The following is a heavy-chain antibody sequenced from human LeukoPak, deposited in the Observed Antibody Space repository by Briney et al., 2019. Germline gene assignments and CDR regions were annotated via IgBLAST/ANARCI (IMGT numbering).Heavy chain of an antibody. D-gene: IGHD6-19*01. V-gene: IGHV3-30*03. CDR1: GFTFSSYG. CDR2: ISYDGSNK. J-gene: IGHJ4*02. CDR3: AREGVAVAGNY. Sequence: GGSLRLSCAASGFTFSSYGMHWVRQAPGKGLEWVAVISYDGSNKYYADSVKGRFTISRDNSKNTLYLQMNSLRAEDTAVYYCAREGVAVAGNYWGQGTLVTVSS.